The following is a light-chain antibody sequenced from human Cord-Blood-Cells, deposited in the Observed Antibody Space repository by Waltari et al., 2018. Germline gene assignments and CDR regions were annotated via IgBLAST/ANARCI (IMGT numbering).Light chain of an antibody. CDR1: QGISSW. J-gene: IGKJ4*01. CDR3: HQANSFPLT. V-gene: IGKV1-12*01. CDR2: AAS. Sequence: DIQMTQSPSSVSASVGDRVTINGRASQGISSWLDWYQQKPGKAPKLLIYAASSLQSGVPSRFIGSGSGTDFTLTISSLQPEDFATYYCHQANSFPLTFGGGTKVEIK.